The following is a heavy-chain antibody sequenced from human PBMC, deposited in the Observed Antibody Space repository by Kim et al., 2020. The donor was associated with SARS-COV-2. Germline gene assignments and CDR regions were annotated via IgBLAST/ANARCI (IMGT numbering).Heavy chain of an antibody. J-gene: IGHJ4*02. CDR1: GFTFSSYA. Sequence: GGSLRLSCVASGFTFSSYAMSWVRQATGKGLEWVSAVSGSGGSTYYADSVKGRFTISRDNSKNTLYLKMNSLRAEDTAVYYCAKDTDLYSSSSRYDYWGQGTLVTVSS. V-gene: IGHV3-23*01. D-gene: IGHD6-6*01. CDR3: AKDTDLYSSSSRYDY. CDR2: VSGSGGST.